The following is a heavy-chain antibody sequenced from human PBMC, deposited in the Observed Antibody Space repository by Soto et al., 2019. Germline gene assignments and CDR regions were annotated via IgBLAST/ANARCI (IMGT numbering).Heavy chain of an antibody. Sequence: ASVKVSFKASGITFNRSAIQWVRQARGQRLEWVGWIVVGSNNRDYAQKFQERVTITSDMSTSTVYMELSSLSSEDTAVYYCAAVQESPYSMGIWGQGTTVTVSS. CDR2: IVVGSNNR. J-gene: IGHJ6*02. CDR3: AAVQESPYSMGI. V-gene: IGHV1-58*02. CDR1: GITFNRSA. D-gene: IGHD2-15*01.